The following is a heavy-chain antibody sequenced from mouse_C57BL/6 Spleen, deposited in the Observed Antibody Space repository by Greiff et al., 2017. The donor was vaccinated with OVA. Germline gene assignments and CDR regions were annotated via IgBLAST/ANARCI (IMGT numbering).Heavy chain of an antibody. CDR2: ILPGSGST. CDR1: GYTFTGYW. CDR3: AEDSDHYSNPHWYFDV. V-gene: IGHV1-9*01. D-gene: IGHD2-5*01. Sequence: QVQLQQSGAELMKPGASVKLSCKASGYTFTGYWIEWVKQRPGHGLEWIGEILPGSGSTNYNEKFKGKATFTADTSSNTAYMQLSSLTTEDSAIYYGAEDSDHYSNPHWYFDVWGTGTTVTVSS. J-gene: IGHJ1*03.